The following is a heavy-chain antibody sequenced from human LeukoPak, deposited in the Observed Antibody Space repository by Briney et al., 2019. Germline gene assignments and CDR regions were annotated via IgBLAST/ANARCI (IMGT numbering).Heavy chain of an antibody. Sequence: SHTLSLTCAISGDSVSSNSAAWNWIRQSPSRGLEWLGRTYYRSKWYYDYAVSVKSRFTFTPDTSKNQFSLQLNSVTPEDTAVYYCTRGFGGYNYSYFYYFGRDVWGQGTTVTVSS. D-gene: IGHD5-24*01. V-gene: IGHV6-1*01. CDR2: TYYRSKWYY. J-gene: IGHJ6*02. CDR3: TRGFGGYNYSYFYYFGRDV. CDR1: GDSVSSNSAA.